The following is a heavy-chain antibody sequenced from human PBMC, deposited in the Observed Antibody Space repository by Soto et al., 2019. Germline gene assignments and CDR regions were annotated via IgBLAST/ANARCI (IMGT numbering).Heavy chain of an antibody. V-gene: IGHV3-30*18. CDR3: AKDQTTGPSFFSSTDV. J-gene: IGHJ6*04. Sequence: QVQLVESGGGVVQPGRSLRLSCAASGFSFRNYGMHWVRQVPGKGLEWVAVISDDGDDEYSADSVKGRFTISRDNSKNTLYLQMNSLRPEDSAVYYCAKDQTTGPSFFSSTDVWGKGTPVTVAT. CDR2: ISDDGDDE. D-gene: IGHD1-1*01. CDR1: GFSFRNYG.